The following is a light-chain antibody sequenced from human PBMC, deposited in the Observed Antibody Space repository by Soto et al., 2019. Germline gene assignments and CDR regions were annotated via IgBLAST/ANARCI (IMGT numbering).Light chain of an antibody. CDR2: DTS. J-gene: IGKJ3*01. CDR3: QQRSNWPT. Sequence: ESVLTQSPATLSLSPGERATLSCRASQTVSSFLAWYQQKPGQAPRLLIYDTSNRATGIPARFSGSRSGTNFTLTIGSLEPEDFAVYFCQQRSNWPTFGPGTKVDMK. V-gene: IGKV3-11*01. CDR1: QTVSSF.